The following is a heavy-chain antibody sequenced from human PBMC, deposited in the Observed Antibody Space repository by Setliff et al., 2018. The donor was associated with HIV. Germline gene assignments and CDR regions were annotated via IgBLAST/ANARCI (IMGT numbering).Heavy chain of an antibody. J-gene: IGHJ6*02. CDR3: AREDYYYYGMDV. V-gene: IGHV4-38-2*02. Sequence: PSETLSLTCAVSASSISSDYCWGWIRQPPGKGLEWIGSIYYRGSTYYNPSLKSRVTISVDTSKNQFSLKLRSVTAADTALYYCAREDYYYYGMDVWGQGTTVTVSS. CDR1: ASSISSDYC. CDR2: IYYRGST.